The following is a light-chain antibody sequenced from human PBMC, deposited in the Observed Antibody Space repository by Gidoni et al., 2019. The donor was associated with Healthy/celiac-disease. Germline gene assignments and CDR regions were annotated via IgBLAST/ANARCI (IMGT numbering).Light chain of an antibody. CDR2: LNSDGSH. J-gene: IGLJ1*01. CDR1: RGHSSYA. Sequence: QLVLTQSPSASSSLGASVKLTCTLSRGHSSYAIAWHQQQPEKGPRYLMKLNSDGSHSKGDGIPDRFSGSSSGAERYLTISSLQSEDEADYYCQTWGTGRPFGTGTKVTVL. V-gene: IGLV4-69*01. CDR3: QTWGTGRP.